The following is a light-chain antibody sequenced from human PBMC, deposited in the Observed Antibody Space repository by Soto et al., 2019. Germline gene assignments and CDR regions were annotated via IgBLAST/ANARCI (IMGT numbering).Light chain of an antibody. J-gene: IGLJ1*01. V-gene: IGLV2-8*01. CDR2: EVS. Sequence: APAQPPPPAGAPGQSGTLSCTGTSSDVGGYNYVSWYQQHPGKAPKLMIYEVSKRPSGVPDRFSGSKSGNTASLTVSGLQAEDEADYYCSSYAGSNNYVFGTGTKVTVL. CDR1: SSDVGGYNY. CDR3: SSYAGSNNYV.